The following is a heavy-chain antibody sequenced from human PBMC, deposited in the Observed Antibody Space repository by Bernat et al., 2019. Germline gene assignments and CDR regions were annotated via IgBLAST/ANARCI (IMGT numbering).Heavy chain of an antibody. D-gene: IGHD2-21*01. Sequence: QVQLQQWGAGLLKPSETLSLTCAVYGGSFSGYYWSWIRQPPGKGLEWIGEINHSGSTNYNPSLKSRVTISVDTSKNQFSLKLSSVTAADTAVYFCARHSSLRSPFDPWGQGTLVTVSS. V-gene: IGHV4-34*01. J-gene: IGHJ5*02. CDR2: INHSGST. CDR1: GGSFSGYY. CDR3: ARHSSLRSPFDP.